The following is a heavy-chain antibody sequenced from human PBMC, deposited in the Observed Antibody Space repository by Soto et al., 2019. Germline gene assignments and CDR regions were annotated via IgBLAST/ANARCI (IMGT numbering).Heavy chain of an antibody. CDR2: INPSGGST. V-gene: IGHV1-46*01. Sequence: ASVKVSCKASGYTFTSYYIHWVRQAPGQGLEWMGIINPSGGSTSYAQKFQGRVTMTRDTSTSTVYMELSSLRSEDTAVYYCARGGIAAAGRASGYFDYWGQGTLVTVSS. CDR1: GYTFTSYY. J-gene: IGHJ4*02. CDR3: ARGGIAAAGRASGYFDY. D-gene: IGHD6-13*01.